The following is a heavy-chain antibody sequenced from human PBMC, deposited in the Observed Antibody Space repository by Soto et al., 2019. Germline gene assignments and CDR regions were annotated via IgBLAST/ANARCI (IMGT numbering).Heavy chain of an antibody. V-gene: IGHV3-33*01. D-gene: IGHD6-19*01. CDR1: GFTFSHYG. Sequence: GGSLRLSCAASGFTFSHYGIDWVRQAPGKGLEWVAVIWNDGSNQYYADSVKGRFTISRDSSKNTLYLQMSSLRAEDTALYYCVRWGSFSSGWLDYWGQGALVTVSS. J-gene: IGHJ4*02. CDR2: IWNDGSNQ. CDR3: VRWGSFSSGWLDY.